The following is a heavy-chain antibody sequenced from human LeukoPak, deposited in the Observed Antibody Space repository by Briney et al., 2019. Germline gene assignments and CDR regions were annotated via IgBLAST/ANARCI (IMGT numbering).Heavy chain of an antibody. J-gene: IGHJ5*02. CDR1: GYSINNYW. CDR3: ARQEYCSGGSCYTWFDP. CDR2: IYPADSDI. V-gene: IGHV5-51*01. Sequence: GETLKISCKGSGYSINNYWIGWVRQMPGKGLEWMGIIYPADSDIRYSPSFQGQVTISADKSISTAYLQWSSLKASDTAMYYCARQEYCSGGSCYTWFDPWGQGTLVTVSS. D-gene: IGHD2-15*01.